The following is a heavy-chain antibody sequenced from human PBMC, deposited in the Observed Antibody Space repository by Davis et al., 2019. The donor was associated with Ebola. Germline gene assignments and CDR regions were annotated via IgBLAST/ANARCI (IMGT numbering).Heavy chain of an antibody. D-gene: IGHD1-26*01. Sequence: AASVKVSCKASGYTFTGYYMHWVRQAPGQRLEWMGWINAGNGDTKYSQKFRGRVTMTRNISISTAYMELSSLRSEDTAVYYCARRVGARSGFDYWGQGSLVTVSS. CDR2: INAGNGDT. V-gene: IGHV1-2*02. CDR3: ARRVGARSGFDY. CDR1: GYTFTGYY. J-gene: IGHJ4*02.